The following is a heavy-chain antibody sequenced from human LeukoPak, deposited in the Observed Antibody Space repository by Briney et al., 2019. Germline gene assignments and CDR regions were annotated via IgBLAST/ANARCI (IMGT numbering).Heavy chain of an antibody. Sequence: ASVKVSCKASGGTFSSYAISWVRQAPGHGLELMGIINPSGGSPTYAQKFQGRVTMTRDTSTSTVYMELSSLRSEDTAVYYCARGGYTYGYLSDAFDIWGQGTMVTVCS. V-gene: IGHV1-46*01. D-gene: IGHD5-18*01. CDR2: INPSGGSP. J-gene: IGHJ3*02. CDR1: GGTFSSYA. CDR3: ARGGYTYGYLSDAFDI.